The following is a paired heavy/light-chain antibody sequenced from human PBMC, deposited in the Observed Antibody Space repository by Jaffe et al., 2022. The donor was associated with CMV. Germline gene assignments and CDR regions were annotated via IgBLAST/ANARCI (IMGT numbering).Heavy chain of an antibody. CDR2: LYGGAST. Sequence: EVQLVESGGGVIQPGGSLRLSCAASGFTVSSKYMNWVRQAPGKGLEWVSALYGGASTYYADSVKGRFIISRDTSKNTLYLQMNNLRADDTAVYYCATISGSYLDCWGQGTLVTVSS. J-gene: IGHJ4*02. D-gene: IGHD1-26*01. V-gene: IGHV3-53*01. CDR1: GFTVSSKY. CDR3: ATISGSYLDC.
Light chain of an antibody. J-gene: IGKJ1*01. CDR1: QSISSSY. V-gene: IGKV3-20*01. CDR2: GAS. Sequence: DIVLTQSPGTLSLSPGERATLSCRASQSISSSYLAWYQQKPGQAPRLLIYGASSRATGIPDRFSGSGSGTDFTLTITRLEPEDFAVYYCQQYGYSPTWTFGQGTKVEIK. CDR3: QQYGYSPTWT.